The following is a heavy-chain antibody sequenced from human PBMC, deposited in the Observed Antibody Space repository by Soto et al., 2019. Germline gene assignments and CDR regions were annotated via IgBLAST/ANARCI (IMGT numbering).Heavy chain of an antibody. J-gene: IGHJ6*02. CDR2: IYHSGST. Sequence: QVQLQESGPGLVKPSGTLSLTCAVSGGSISSSNWWSWVRQPPGKGLEWIGEIYHSGSTNYNPSLKSRVTISVDKSKNQFSLKLSAVTAADTAVYYCAREFGRSWTTRCYYYYGMDVWGQGTTVTVSS. CDR1: GGSISSSNW. CDR3: AREFGRSWTTRCYYYYGMDV. V-gene: IGHV4-4*02. D-gene: IGHD3-16*01.